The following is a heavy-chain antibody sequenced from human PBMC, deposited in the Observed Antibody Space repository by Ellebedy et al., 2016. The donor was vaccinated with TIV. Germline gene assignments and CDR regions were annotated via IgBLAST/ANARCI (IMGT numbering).Heavy chain of an antibody. CDR1: GYTVTPYA. D-gene: IGHD2-15*01. Sequence: AASVKVSCKASGYTVTPYAIHWVRQAPGQRLEWMGWINAGNGITRYSHKFQGRVTITRDTSASTAYMELSSLRSEDTAVYYCARSIAGTLEYWGQGTQVTVSS. V-gene: IGHV1-3*01. J-gene: IGHJ4*02. CDR3: ARSIAGTLEY. CDR2: INAGNGIT.